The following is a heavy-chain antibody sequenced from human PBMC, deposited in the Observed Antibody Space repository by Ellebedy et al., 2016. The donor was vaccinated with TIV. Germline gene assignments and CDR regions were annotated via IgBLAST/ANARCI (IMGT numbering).Heavy chain of an antibody. V-gene: IGHV4-39*01. CDR3: ASGEVVLSAAAGACFDY. D-gene: IGHD6-13*01. CDR1: AGSISSSSYY. Sequence: SETLSLTCTVSAGSISSSSYYWGWIRQPPGPGLEWIGSIYYSGSTYYNPSLKSRVTISVDTSKNQFSLKLTSVTAADTAVYYCASGEVVLSAAAGACFDYWGQGTLVTVSS. CDR2: IYYSGST. J-gene: IGHJ4*02.